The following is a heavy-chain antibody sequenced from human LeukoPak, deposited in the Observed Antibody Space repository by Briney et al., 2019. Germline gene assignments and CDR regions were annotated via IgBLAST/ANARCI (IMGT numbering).Heavy chain of an antibody. V-gene: IGHV3-23*01. J-gene: IGHJ6*02. CDR3: AKEDPSTYYYDSGGYSRNYYYYYGMDV. CDR1: GFTFSSYA. D-gene: IGHD3-22*01. Sequence: GGSLRLSCAASGFTFSSYAMSWVRQAPGKGLEWVSAISGSGGSTYYADSVKGRFTISRDNSKNTLYLQMNSLRAEDTAVYYCAKEDPSTYYYDSGGYSRNYYYYYGMDVWGQGTTVTVSS. CDR2: ISGSGGST.